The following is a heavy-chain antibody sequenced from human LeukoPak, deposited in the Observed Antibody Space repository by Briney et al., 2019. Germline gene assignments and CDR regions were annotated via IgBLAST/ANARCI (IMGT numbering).Heavy chain of an antibody. CDR3: ARLPGPYFDWLLLSDAAFDI. CDR1: GCSISSSSYY. J-gene: IGHJ3*02. D-gene: IGHD3-9*01. Sequence: SETLSLTCTVSGCSISSSSYYWGWLRQPPGKGLEWIGSIYYSGSTYYNPSLKSRVTISVDTSKNQFSLKLSSVTAADTAVYYCARLPGPYFDWLLLSDAAFDIWGQGTMVTVSS. CDR2: IYYSGST. V-gene: IGHV4-39*01.